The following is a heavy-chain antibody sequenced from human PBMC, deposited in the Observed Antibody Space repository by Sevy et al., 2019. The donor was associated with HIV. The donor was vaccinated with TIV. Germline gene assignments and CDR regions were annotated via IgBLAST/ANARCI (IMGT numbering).Heavy chain of an antibody. CDR2: IKTKTYSGTT. CDR1: GFTFGDYA. V-gene: IGHV3-49*03. Sequence: GGYLRLSCTASGFTFGDYAMSWFRQAPGKGLEWVGFIKTKTYSGTTEYAASVKGRFIISRDDSKNIAYLQMNSLKTEYTAVYYCTRDLHGRGWFYFDYWGQGTVVTVSS. CDR3: TRDLHGRGWFYFDY. J-gene: IGHJ4*02. D-gene: IGHD6-19*01.